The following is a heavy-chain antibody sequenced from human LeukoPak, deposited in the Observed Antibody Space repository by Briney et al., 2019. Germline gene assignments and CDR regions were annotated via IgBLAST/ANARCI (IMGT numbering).Heavy chain of an antibody. D-gene: IGHD3-22*01. J-gene: IGHJ4*02. CDR3: AREYYDSSGYYYFDY. Sequence: GASVKVSCKASGYTFTGYYMHWVRQAPGQGLEWTGWINPNSGGTNYAQKFQGRVTMTRDTSISTAYMELSRLRSDDTAVYYCAREYYDSSGYYYFDYWGQGTLVTVSS. CDR2: INPNSGGT. V-gene: IGHV1-2*02. CDR1: GYTFTGYY.